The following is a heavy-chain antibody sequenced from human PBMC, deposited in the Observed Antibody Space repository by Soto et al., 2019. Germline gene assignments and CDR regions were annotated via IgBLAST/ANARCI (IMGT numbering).Heavy chain of an antibody. D-gene: IGHD3-16*02. J-gene: IGHJ1*01. CDR3: AEEVITFGGVIVMWYFQH. CDR2: ISGSGGST. CDR1: GFTFSSYA. Sequence: EVQLLESGGGLVQPGGSLRLSCAASGFTFSSYAMSWVRQAPGKGLEWVSAISGSGGSTYYADSVKGRFTISRDNSKNTLYLQMNSLRAEDTAVYYCAEEVITFGGVIVMWYFQHWGQGTLVTVSS. V-gene: IGHV3-23*01.